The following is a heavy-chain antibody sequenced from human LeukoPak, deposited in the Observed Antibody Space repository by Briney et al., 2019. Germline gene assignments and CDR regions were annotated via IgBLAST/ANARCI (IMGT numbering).Heavy chain of an antibody. V-gene: IGHV3-21*01. CDR1: AFTFTTCG. J-gene: IGHJ4*02. CDR2: ISGSSAYI. CDR3: ARGSEWSSGVSDY. Sequence: GGSLRLSCAASAFTFTTCGMTWVREAPGQGLEWVSSISGSSAYIYYADSVKGRFTISRDNAKNSLYLQMNSLRAEDTAVYYCARGSEWSSGVSDYWGQGTLVTVSS. D-gene: IGHD3-3*01.